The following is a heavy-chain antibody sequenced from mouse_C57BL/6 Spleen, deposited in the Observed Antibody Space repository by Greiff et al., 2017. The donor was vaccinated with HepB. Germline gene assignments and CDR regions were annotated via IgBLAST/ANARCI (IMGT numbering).Heavy chain of an antibody. V-gene: IGHV5-12*01. CDR1: GFTFSDYY. Sequence: EVQGVESGGGLVQPGGSLKLSCAASGFTFSDYYMYWVRQTPEKRLEWVAYISNGGGSTYYPDTVKGRFTISRDNAKNTLYLQMSRLKAEDTAMYYCARPGTGGHFDYWGQGTTLTVSS. D-gene: IGHD4-1*01. CDR2: ISNGGGST. CDR3: ARPGTGGHFDY. J-gene: IGHJ2*01.